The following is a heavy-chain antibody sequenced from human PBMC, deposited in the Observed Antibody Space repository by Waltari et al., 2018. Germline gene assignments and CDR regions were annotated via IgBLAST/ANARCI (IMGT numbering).Heavy chain of an antibody. J-gene: IGHJ4*02. V-gene: IGHV4-39*07. CDR2: IYYSGGT. D-gene: IGHD5-12*01. CDR1: GGSISSSSYY. Sequence: QLQLQESGPGLVRPSETLSLTCTVSGGSISSSSYYWGWIRQPPGKGLEWIGSIYYSGGTYYNPSLKSRVTISVDTSKNQFSLKLSSVTAADTAVYYCARGTVEMATNDYGGQGTLVTVSS. CDR3: ARGTVEMATNDY.